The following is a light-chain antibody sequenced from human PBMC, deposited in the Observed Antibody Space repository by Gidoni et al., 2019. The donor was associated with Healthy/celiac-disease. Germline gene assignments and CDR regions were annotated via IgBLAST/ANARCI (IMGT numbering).Light chain of an antibody. V-gene: IGLV2-23*01. CDR2: EGS. CDR1: SSDVGSYNL. CDR3: CSYAGSHVV. Sequence: LTQPASVSGSPGQSITISCTGTSSDVGSYNLVSWYQQHPGKAPKLMIYEGSKRPSGVSNRFSGSKSGNTASLTISGLQAEDEADYYCCSYAGSHVVFGGGTKLTVL. J-gene: IGLJ2*01.